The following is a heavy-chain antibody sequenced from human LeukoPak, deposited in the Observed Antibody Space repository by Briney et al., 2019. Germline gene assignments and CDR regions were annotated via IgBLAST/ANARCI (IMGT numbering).Heavy chain of an antibody. CDR1: GGSFSGYY. CDR2: INHGGST. Sequence: SETLSLTCAVYGGSFSGYYWSWIRQPPGKGLEWIGEINHGGSTNYNPSLKGRVTISVDTSKNQFSLKLSSVTAADTAVYYCARDDFSSNWGNFDSWGQGTRVIVSS. V-gene: IGHV4-34*01. D-gene: IGHD6-13*01. J-gene: IGHJ4*02. CDR3: ARDDFSSNWGNFDS.